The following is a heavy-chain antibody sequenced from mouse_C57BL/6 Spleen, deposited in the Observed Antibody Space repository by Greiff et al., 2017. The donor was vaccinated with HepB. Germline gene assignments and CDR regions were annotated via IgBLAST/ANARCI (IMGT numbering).Heavy chain of an antibody. J-gene: IGHJ4*01. CDR2: ISDGGSYT. CDR3: ARRRDGFSAMDY. D-gene: IGHD2-3*01. CDR1: GFTFSSYA. Sequence: EVKVVESGGGLVKPGGSLKLSCAASGFTFSSYAMSWVRQTPEKRLEWVATISDGGSYTYYPDNVKGRFTISRDNAKNNLYLQMSHLKSEDTAMYYCARRRDGFSAMDYWGQGTSVTVSS. V-gene: IGHV5-4*03.